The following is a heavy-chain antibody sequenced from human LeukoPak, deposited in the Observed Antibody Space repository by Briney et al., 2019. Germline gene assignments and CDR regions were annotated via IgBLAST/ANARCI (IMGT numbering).Heavy chain of an antibody. D-gene: IGHD2-15*01. CDR1: GGTFSSYA. V-gene: IGHV1-69*13. Sequence: ASVTVSCKASGGTFSSYAISWVRQAPGQGLEWMGGIIPIFGTANYAQKFQGRVTITADESTSTAYMELSSLRSEDTAVYYCASGDFVVVVAADYGMDVWGQGTTVTVSS. CDR2: IIPIFGTA. J-gene: IGHJ6*02. CDR3: ASGDFVVVVAADYGMDV.